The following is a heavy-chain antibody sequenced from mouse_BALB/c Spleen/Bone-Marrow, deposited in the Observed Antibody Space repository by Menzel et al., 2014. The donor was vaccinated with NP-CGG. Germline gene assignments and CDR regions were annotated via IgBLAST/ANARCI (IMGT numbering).Heavy chain of an antibody. J-gene: IGHJ1*01. V-gene: IGHV1-69*02. D-gene: IGHD1-1*02. CDR3: TRGGPYFDV. Sequence: VQLQQSGAELVRPGASVKLSCKASGYTFTSYWINWVKQRPGQGLEWIGNIYPSDSYTNYNQKFKDKATLTVDKSSSTAYMQPSSPTSEDSAVYYCTRGGPYFDVWGAGTTVTVSS. CDR1: GYTFTSYW. CDR2: IYPSDSYT.